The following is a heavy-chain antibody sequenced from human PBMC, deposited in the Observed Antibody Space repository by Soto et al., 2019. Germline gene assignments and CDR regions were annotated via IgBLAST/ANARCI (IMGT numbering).Heavy chain of an antibody. CDR2: INSDGSKI. Sequence: EVQLVESGGGLVEPGGSLRLSCAASGFTFGSNWMHWVRQAPGKGLVWVSYINSDGSKITYADSVRGRFTISRDNAKYTLYLKMNSLRVEDTAVYYCAKNRNGALVRGVTPTPDYWGQGTLVTVSS. CDR1: GFTFGSNW. V-gene: IGHV3-74*01. CDR3: AKNRNGALVRGVTPTPDY. J-gene: IGHJ4*02. D-gene: IGHD3-10*01.